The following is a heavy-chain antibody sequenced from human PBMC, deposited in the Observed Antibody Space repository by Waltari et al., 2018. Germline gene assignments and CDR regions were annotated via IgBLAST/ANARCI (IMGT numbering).Heavy chain of an antibody. CDR1: GGSISSYY. Sequence: QVQLQQWGAGLLKPSETLSLTCTVSGGSISSYYWSWIRQPAGKGLEWIGRIYTSGSTNYNPSLKSRVTMSVDTSKNQFSLKLSSVTAADTAVYYCARNYYDSSGYYPFDYWGQGTLVTVSS. CDR3: ARNYYDSSGYYPFDY. CDR2: IYTSGST. D-gene: IGHD3-22*01. J-gene: IGHJ4*02. V-gene: IGHV4-59*10.